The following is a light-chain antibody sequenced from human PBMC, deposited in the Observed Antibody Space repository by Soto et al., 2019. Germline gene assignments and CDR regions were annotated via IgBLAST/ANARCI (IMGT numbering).Light chain of an antibody. J-gene: IGLJ1*01. CDR3: SSYTSSSIDYV. Sequence: QSALTQPASVSGSPGQSITISCTGTSSDVGGYNYVSWYQQHPGKAPKLMIYEVSNRPSGVSNRFSCSKSGNTASLTISGLQAEDEADYYCSSYTSSSIDYVFGTGTKLTFL. V-gene: IGLV2-14*01. CDR2: EVS. CDR1: SSDVGGYNY.